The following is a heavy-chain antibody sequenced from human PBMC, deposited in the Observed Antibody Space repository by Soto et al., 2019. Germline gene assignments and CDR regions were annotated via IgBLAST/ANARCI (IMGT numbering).Heavy chain of an antibody. CDR2: FIPVYRTL. CDR1: GGSFGNSA. J-gene: IGHJ4*02. CDR3: ATGVIWIGSFTVDS. D-gene: IGHD3-3*01. V-gene: IGHV1-69*13. Sequence: SVKVSCKASGGSFGNSAINWVRQTAGQGLEWLGGFIPVYRTLNYAQKFQGRVTITADESTGTAYMTLSSLASDDTAVYYCATGVIWIGSFTVDSWGQGTRVTVSS.